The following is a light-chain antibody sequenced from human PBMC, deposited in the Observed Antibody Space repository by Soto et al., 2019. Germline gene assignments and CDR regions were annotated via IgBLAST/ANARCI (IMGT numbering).Light chain of an antibody. V-gene: IGKV3-11*01. J-gene: IGKJ4*01. CDR1: RSINNY. Sequence: EIVLTQSPATLSLSPGESATLSCRASRSINNYLAWYQQRHGQAPRLLISDASNRATGITARFSGSGSGTDFTLSNGNLEPEDFAVYYCQQRINWPLTSGGGTKVEMK. CDR3: QQRINWPLT. CDR2: DAS.